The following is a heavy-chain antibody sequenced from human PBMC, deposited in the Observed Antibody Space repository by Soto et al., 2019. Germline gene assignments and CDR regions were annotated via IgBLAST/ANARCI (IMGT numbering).Heavy chain of an antibody. Sequence: LRLSCAASGFTFSSYEMNWVRQAPGKGLEWVSYISSSGSTIYYADSVKGRFTISRDNAKNSLYLQMNSLRAEDTAVYYCARDKGCSGGSCYSDYYYGMDVWGQGTTVTVSS. J-gene: IGHJ6*02. CDR3: ARDKGCSGGSCYSDYYYGMDV. CDR2: ISSSGSTI. D-gene: IGHD2-15*01. V-gene: IGHV3-48*03. CDR1: GFTFSSYE.